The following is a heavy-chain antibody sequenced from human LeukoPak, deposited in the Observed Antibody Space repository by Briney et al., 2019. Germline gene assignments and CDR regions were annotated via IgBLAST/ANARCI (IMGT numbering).Heavy chain of an antibody. CDR2: IYPYTGAT. CDR1: GYTFSGTGWY. Sequence: GDSVKVSCKASGYTFSGTGWYLYWLRQAPGQGLECMGWIYPYTGATHYAQKFQGRVTMTRDTSISTAYMELSRLRPDDTAVYYCARVPTLDYVWGKYRYMSDWFDPWGQGILVTVSS. D-gene: IGHD3-16*02. V-gene: IGHV1-2*02. CDR3: ARVPTLDYVWGKYRYMSDWFDP. J-gene: IGHJ5*02.